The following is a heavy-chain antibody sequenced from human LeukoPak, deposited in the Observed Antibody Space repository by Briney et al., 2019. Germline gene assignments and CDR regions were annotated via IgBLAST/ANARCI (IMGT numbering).Heavy chain of an antibody. D-gene: IGHD3-22*01. Sequence: GGSLRLSCAASGFTVSSNYMSWVRQAPGKGLEWVSVIYSGGSTYYADSVKGRFTISRDNSKNTLYLQMNSLRAEDTAVYYCARGGSSGYYFLGYFDYWAQGTLVTVSS. CDR3: ARGGSSGYYFLGYFDY. CDR2: IYSGGST. CDR1: GFTVSSNY. J-gene: IGHJ4*02. V-gene: IGHV3-66*01.